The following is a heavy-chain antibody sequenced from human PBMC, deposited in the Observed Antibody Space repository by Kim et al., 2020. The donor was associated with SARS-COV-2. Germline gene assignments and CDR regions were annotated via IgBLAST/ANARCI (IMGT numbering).Heavy chain of an antibody. J-gene: IGHJ6*03. CDR2: IKPDGTEK. Sequence: GGSLRLSCAGSGFTFSSYWMSWVRQAPGKGLEWVANIKPDGTEKYYVDSVKGRFTISRDSAKNSLYLQMNSLRAEDTAIYYCARERWQQLIQGYYYYYN. CDR3: ARERWQQLIQGYYYYYN. V-gene: IGHV3-7*01. CDR1: GFTFSSYW.